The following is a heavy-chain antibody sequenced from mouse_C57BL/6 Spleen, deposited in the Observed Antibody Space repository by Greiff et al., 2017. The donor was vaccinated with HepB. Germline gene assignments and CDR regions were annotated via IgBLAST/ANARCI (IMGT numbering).Heavy chain of an antibody. CDR1: GYAFSSSW. CDR2: IYPGDGDT. D-gene: IGHD3-2*02. Sequence: LVESGPELVKPGASVKISCKASGYAFSSSWMNWVKQRPGKGLEWIGRIYPGDGDTNYNGKFKGKATLTADKSSSTAYMQLSSLTSEDSAVYFCAREGSGRFAYWGQGTLVTVSA. V-gene: IGHV1-82*01. CDR3: AREGSGRFAY. J-gene: IGHJ3*01.